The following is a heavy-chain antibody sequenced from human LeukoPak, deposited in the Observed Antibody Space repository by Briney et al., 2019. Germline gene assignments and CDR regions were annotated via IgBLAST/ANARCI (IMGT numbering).Heavy chain of an antibody. CDR2: IKQDGSEK. CDR3: ARARRGYDAY. CDR1: GFTFSSYW. Sequence: GGSLRLSCAASGFTFSSYWISWVRQAPGEGLEWVANIKQDGSEKYYVDSVKGRFTISRDNAKNSLYLQMNSLRAEDTAVYYCARARRGYDAYWGQGTLVTVSS. J-gene: IGHJ4*02. V-gene: IGHV3-7*01. D-gene: IGHD5-12*01.